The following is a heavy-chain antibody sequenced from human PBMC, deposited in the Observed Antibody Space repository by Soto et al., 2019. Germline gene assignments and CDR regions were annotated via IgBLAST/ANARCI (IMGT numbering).Heavy chain of an antibody. Sequence: GGSLRLSCAASGFTFSSYAMSWVRQAPGKGLEWVSAISGSGGSAYYADYADSVKGRFTNSRDNSKNTLYLQMKSLRAEDTAVYYCAKDPVDDFWSGYSFDYWGQGTLVTVSS. CDR3: AKDPVDDFWSGYSFDY. CDR2: ISGSGGSA. J-gene: IGHJ4*02. V-gene: IGHV3-23*01. CDR1: GFTFSSYA. D-gene: IGHD3-3*01.